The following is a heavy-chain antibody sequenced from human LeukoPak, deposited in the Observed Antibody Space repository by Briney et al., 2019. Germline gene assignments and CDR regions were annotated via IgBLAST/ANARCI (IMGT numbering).Heavy chain of an antibody. CDR3: ATTGIAAAGTGDYYYYMDV. CDR1: GYTFTGYY. Sequence: ASVKVSCKASGYTFTGYYMHWVRQAPGQGLEWMGWINPNSGDTNYAQKFQGRVTMTRDTSINTAYMELSRLRSDDTAVYYCATTGIAAAGTGDYYYYMDVWGKGTTVTVSS. V-gene: IGHV1-2*02. J-gene: IGHJ6*03. D-gene: IGHD6-13*01. CDR2: INPNSGDT.